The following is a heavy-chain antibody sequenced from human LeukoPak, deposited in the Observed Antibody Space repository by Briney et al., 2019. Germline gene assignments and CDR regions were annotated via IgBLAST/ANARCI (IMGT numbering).Heavy chain of an antibody. V-gene: IGHV4-34*01. CDR3: ARRGQQLVLGVWFDP. Sequence: PSETLSLTCAVYGGSFSGYYWSWIRQPPGKGLEWIGEINHSGSTNYNPSPKSRVTISVDTSKNQFSLKLSSVTAADTAVYYCARRGQQLVLGVWFDPWGQGTLVTVSS. J-gene: IGHJ5*02. CDR2: INHSGST. CDR1: GGSFSGYY. D-gene: IGHD6-13*01.